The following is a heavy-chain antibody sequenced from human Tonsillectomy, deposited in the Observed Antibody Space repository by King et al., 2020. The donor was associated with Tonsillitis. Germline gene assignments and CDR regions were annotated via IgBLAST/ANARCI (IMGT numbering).Heavy chain of an antibody. D-gene: IGHD2-21*02. V-gene: IGHV3-7*01. Sequence: QLVQSGGGLVQPGGSLRLSCAASGFTFSSYWMSWVRQAPGKGLEWVANIKQDGSEKYYVDSVKGRFTISRDNAKNSLYLQMNSLRAEDTAVYYCARIPVLVTAIWAARNYYFDYWGQGTLVTVSS. CDR3: ARIPVLVTAIWAARNYYFDY. CDR2: IKQDGSEK. CDR1: GFTFSSYW. J-gene: IGHJ4*02.